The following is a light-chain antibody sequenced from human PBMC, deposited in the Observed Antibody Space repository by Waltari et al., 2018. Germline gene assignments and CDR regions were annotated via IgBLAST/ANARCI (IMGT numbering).Light chain of an antibody. Sequence: DIVLTQSPGTLSLSQGERATLSCRASQSVDNKYLAWFQQSPGQAPRLLIYSTSTRATGIPDRFSGSGSGTDFTLTISRLEPEDFGVYYCQQYGTSPRAFGQGTKV. CDR3: QQYGTSPRA. CDR1: QSVDNKY. J-gene: IGKJ1*01. V-gene: IGKV3-20*01. CDR2: STS.